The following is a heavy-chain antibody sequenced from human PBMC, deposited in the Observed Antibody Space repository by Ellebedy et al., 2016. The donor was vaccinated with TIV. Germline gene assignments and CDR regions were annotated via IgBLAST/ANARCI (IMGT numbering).Heavy chain of an antibody. D-gene: IGHD1-26*01. CDR2: TYYRSRWLN. CDR1: GDSISSNSAA. CDR3: ARDNRPRIGSYDY. V-gene: IGHV6-1*01. Sequence: SQTLSLTCAISGDSISSNSAAWNWIRQSPSKGLEWLGRTYYRSRWLNDYAVSVNGRITIDPDTSKNQFSLQLNSVTPEDTAVYYCARDNRPRIGSYDYWGQGTLVTVTS. J-gene: IGHJ4*02.